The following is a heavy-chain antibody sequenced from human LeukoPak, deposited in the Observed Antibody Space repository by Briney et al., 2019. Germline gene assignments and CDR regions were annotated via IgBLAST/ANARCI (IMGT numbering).Heavy chain of an antibody. J-gene: IGHJ4*02. V-gene: IGHV4-34*01. CDR2: INHSGST. Sequence: SETLSLTCAVYGGSFSGYYWSWIRQPPGKGLEWIGEINHSGSTNYNPSLKSRVTISVDTSKNQFSLKLTSVTAADTAVYYCARPTRGYSYGMDSWGQGTLVTVSS. CDR1: GGSFSGYY. D-gene: IGHD5-18*01. CDR3: ARPTRGYSYGMDS.